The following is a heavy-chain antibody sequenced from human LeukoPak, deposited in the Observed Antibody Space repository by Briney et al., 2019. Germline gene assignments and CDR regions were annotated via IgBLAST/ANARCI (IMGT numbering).Heavy chain of an antibody. D-gene: IGHD6-19*01. Sequence: SETLSLTCTVSGGSISSSSYYWGWIRQPPGKGLEWIGSIYYSGSTYYNPSLKSRVTISVDTSKNQFSLKLSSVTAADTAVYYCARSGIAVAGTVRYWGQGTLVTVSS. CDR3: ARSGIAVAGTVRY. CDR1: GGSISSSSYY. CDR2: IYYSGST. V-gene: IGHV4-39*01. J-gene: IGHJ4*02.